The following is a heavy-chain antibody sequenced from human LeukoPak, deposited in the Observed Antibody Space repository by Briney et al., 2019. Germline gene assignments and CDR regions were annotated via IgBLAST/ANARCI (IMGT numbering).Heavy chain of an antibody. CDR1: GVTFSSYN. CDR3: ARGLRSRSSWSAHEHAFDI. D-gene: IGHD6-13*01. V-gene: IGHV3-48*04. Sequence: GGSLRLSCAASGVTFSSYNMNWVREAPGKGLEWVSYISSTSITIYYADSLKGRFTIATDNAKKSLYLQMNSPRAEDTAVYYCARGLRSRSSWSAHEHAFDIWGQGTMVTVS. J-gene: IGHJ3*02. CDR2: ISSTSITI.